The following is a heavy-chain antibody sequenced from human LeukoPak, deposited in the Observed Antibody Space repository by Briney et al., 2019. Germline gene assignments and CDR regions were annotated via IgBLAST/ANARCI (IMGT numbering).Heavy chain of an antibody. J-gene: IGHJ4*02. CDR1: GFTFSSYA. D-gene: IGHD6-19*01. CDR2: ISGSGGST. CDR3: AKVPVDSSGGPFDY. Sequence: PGGSLRLSCAASGFTFSSYAMSWVRQAPGKGLEWVSAISGSGGSTYYADSVKGRFTIFRDNSKNTLYLQMNSLRAEDTAVYYCAKVPVDSSGGPFDYWGQGTLVTVSS. V-gene: IGHV3-23*01.